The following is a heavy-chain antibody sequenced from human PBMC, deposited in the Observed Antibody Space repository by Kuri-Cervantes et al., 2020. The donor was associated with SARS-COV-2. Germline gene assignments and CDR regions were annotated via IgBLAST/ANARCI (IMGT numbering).Heavy chain of an antibody. CDR1: GGSISSYY. V-gene: IGHV4-59*01. CDR3: ARDRRRGMDV. J-gene: IGHJ6*02. CDR2: IYHSGST. Sequence: SETLSLTCTVSGGSISSYYWSWIRQPPGKGLEWIGSIYHSGSTYYNPSLKSRVTISVDTSKNQFSLNLSSVTAADTAVYYCARDRRRGMDVWGQGTTVTVSS.